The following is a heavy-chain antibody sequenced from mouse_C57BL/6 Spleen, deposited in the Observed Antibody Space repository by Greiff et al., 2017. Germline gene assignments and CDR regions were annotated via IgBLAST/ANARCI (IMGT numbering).Heavy chain of an antibody. CDR2: ISGGGGNT. CDR1: GFTFSSYT. V-gene: IGHV5-9*01. J-gene: IGHJ1*03. D-gene: IGHD2-1*01. CDR3: ARPPYGNYVWYFDV. Sequence: EVQLQESGGGLVKPGGSLKLSCAASGFTFSSYTMSWVRQTPEKRLEWVATISGGGGNTYYPDSVKGRFTISRDNAKNTLYLQMSSLRSEDTALYYCARPPYGNYVWYFDVWGTGTTVTVSS.